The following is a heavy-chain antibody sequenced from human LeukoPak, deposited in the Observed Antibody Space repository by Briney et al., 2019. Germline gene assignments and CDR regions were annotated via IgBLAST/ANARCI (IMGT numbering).Heavy chain of an antibody. CDR3: AKDGQVVVAPNNPNGPFDY. V-gene: IGHV3-23*01. Sequence: GGSLRLSCAASGFTFSSYAMSWVRQAPGKGLEWVSAISGSGGSTYYVDSVKGRFTISRDNSRNTLYLQINSLRAEDTAVYYCAKDGQVVVAPNNPNGPFDYWGQGTLVTVSS. CDR1: GFTFSSYA. J-gene: IGHJ4*02. D-gene: IGHD2-15*01. CDR2: ISGSGGST.